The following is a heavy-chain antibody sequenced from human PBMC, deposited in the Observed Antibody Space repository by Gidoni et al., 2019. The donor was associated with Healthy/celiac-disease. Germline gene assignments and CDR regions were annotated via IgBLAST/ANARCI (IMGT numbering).Heavy chain of an antibody. Sequence: QVQLQESGPGLVKPSETLSLTCTVSVGSISTYYGSWIRQPPGKGLEWIGNIYYSGRTNYNPSRKSRVTISVDTSKNQFSLKLSSVTAADTAVYYCARGAFVVVAATGGMDVWGQGTTVTVSS. J-gene: IGHJ6*02. D-gene: IGHD2-15*01. CDR2: IYYSGRT. CDR3: ARGAFVVVAATGGMDV. V-gene: IGHV4-59*01. CDR1: VGSISTYY.